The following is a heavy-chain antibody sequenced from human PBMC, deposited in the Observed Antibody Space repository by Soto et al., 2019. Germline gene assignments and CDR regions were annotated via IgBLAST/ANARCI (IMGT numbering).Heavy chain of an antibody. CDR1: GFSLSNARMG. J-gene: IGHJ5*02. D-gene: IGHD3-3*01. CDR3: ARTAFGVIIKVCP. Sequence: QVTLKESGPVLVKPTETLTLTCTVSGFSLSNARMGVSWIRQPPGKALEWLAHISSNDEKSYSTSLKSRLTISKDTSKSQVVLTMANMDPVDTATFYCARTAFGVIIKVCPWGQCTLGTVSS. CDR2: ISSNDEK. V-gene: IGHV2-26*01.